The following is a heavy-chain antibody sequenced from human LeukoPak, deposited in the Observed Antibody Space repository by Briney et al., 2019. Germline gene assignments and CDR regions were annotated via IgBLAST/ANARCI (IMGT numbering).Heavy chain of an antibody. J-gene: IGHJ4*02. CDR2: ISSSSSII. CDR3: ARESSGVLGFDS. CDR1: GFTFSDYS. Sequence: GGSLRLSCEASGFTFSDYSMNWVRQAPRKGLEWISYISSSSSIIYNADSVKGRFTISRDNVKNSLYLQMNSLRDEDTAVYYCARESSGVLGFDSWGQGTLVAVSS. D-gene: IGHD3-10*01. V-gene: IGHV3-48*02.